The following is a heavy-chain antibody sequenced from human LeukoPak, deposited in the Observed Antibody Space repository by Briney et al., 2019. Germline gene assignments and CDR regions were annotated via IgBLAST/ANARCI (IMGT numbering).Heavy chain of an antibody. D-gene: IGHD3-22*01. CDR3: VRAAYYDSSLRDYFDY. V-gene: IGHV3-48*01. CDR2: ISSSSSTI. CDR1: GFTFSNNG. Sequence: PGGSLRLSCAASGFTFSNNGMNWVRQAPGKGLEWVSYISSSSSTIYSADSVKGRFTISRDNAKNSLCLEMNSLRADDTAVYYCVRAAYYDSSLRDYFDYWGQGTLVTVSS. J-gene: IGHJ4*02.